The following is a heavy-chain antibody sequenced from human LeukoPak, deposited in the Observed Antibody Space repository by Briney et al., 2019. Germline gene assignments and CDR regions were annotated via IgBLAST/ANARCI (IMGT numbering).Heavy chain of an antibody. Sequence: GASVKVSCKASGYTFTSYYMHWVRQAPAQGLEWMGIINPSGGSTSYAQKFQGRVTMTRDTSTSTVYMELSSLRSEDTAVYYCARDPSLVGAGHWGQGTLVTVSS. D-gene: IGHD1-26*01. V-gene: IGHV1-46*01. J-gene: IGHJ4*02. CDR2: INPSGGST. CDR3: ARDPSLVGAGH. CDR1: GYTFTSYY.